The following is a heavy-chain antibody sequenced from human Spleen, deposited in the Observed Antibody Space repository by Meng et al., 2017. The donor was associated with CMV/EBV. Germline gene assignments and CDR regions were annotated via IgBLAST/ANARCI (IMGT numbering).Heavy chain of an antibody. Sequence: KISCAASGFTFSSYAISWVRQAPGQGLEWMGGIIPIFCTANYAQKFQGRVTITTDESTSTAYMELSSLRSEDTAVYYCASTTYYYDSSGTRWGWFDPRGQGTLVTVSS. J-gene: IGHJ5*02. D-gene: IGHD3-22*01. CDR2: IIPIFCTA. V-gene: IGHV1-69*05. CDR1: GFTFSSYA. CDR3: ASTTYYYDSSGTRWGWFDP.